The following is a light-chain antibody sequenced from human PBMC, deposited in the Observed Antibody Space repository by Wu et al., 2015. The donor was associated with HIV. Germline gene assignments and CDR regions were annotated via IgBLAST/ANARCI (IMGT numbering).Light chain of an antibody. J-gene: IGKJ5*01. CDR3: QQSINGPLT. CDR1: QSVSRS. CDR2: DAS. V-gene: IGKV3-11*01. Sequence: EIVLTQSPGTLSLSPGERATLSCRASQSVSRSLVWFQQKPGQAPRLLIYDASNRVTGIPPRFSGSGSGTHFTLNISSLEPDDFAIYYCQQSINGPLTFGQGTRLDNK.